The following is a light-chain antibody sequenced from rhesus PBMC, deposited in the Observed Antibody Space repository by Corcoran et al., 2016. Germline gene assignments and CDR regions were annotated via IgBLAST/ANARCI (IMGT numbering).Light chain of an antibody. CDR3: FSYKSGNSYI. J-gene: IGLJ1*01. Sequence: QSALPQPPSVSKSLGQSVTISCLGTSSDIGLYNYVSWYQQNPVTAPRLLIFNVSERPSGVSDRFSGSKFGNSASLTISGLQSEDGADYYCFSYKSGNSYIFGAGTRLTVL. V-gene: IGLV2S9*01. CDR2: NVS. CDR1: SSDIGLYNY.